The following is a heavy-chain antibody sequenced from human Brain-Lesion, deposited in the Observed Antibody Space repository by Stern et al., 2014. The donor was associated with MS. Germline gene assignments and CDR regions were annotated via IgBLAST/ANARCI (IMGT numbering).Heavy chain of an antibody. CDR1: GGSIGSGGHS. J-gene: IGHJ3*02. Sequence: VQLVESGSGLVKPSQTLSLTCVVSGGSIGSGGHSWSWVRQPPGQGLEWVGSIYHSGSTFYNPSLESRVTISIDRSKNQFSLKLISVTAADAAVYYCARTSVVTPSDDVFDIWGQGTMVTVSS. CDR3: ARTSVVTPSDDVFDI. D-gene: IGHD4-23*01. CDR2: IYHSGST. V-gene: IGHV4-30-2*01.